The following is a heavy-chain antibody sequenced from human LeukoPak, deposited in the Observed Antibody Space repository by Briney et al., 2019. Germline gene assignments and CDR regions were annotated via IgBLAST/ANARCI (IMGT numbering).Heavy chain of an antibody. CDR3: ASGWGRYYDILTGYYYNY. V-gene: IGHV3-21*01. Sequence: GGSLRLSCAASGFTFSSYSMNWVRQAPGKGLEWVSSISSSSSYIYYADSVKGRFTISRDNAKNSLYLQMSSLRAEDTAVYYCASGWGRYYDILTGYYYNYWGQGTLVTVSS. CDR1: GFTFSSYS. J-gene: IGHJ4*02. CDR2: ISSSSSYI. D-gene: IGHD3-9*01.